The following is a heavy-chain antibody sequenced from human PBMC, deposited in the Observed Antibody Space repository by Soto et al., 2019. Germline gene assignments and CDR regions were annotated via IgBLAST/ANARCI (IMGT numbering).Heavy chain of an antibody. J-gene: IGHJ1*01. V-gene: IGHV1-69*01. CDR1: GGTFSSYA. CDR2: IIPIFGTA. D-gene: IGHD2-2*02. CDR3: ASGGLGIVVVPAAIKGGYFQH. Sequence: QVQLVQSGAEVKKPGSSVKVSCKASGGTFSSYAISWVRQAPGQGLEWMGGIIPIFGTANYAQKFQGRVTIAADESTSTAYMELSSLRSEDTAVYYCASGGLGIVVVPAAIKGGYFQHWGQGTPVTVSS.